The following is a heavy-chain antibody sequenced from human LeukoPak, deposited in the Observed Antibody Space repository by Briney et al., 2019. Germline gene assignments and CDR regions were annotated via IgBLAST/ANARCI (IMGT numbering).Heavy chain of an antibody. J-gene: IGHJ3*02. CDR3: ARAGGWARGDYKAHAFDI. Sequence: ASVKVSCKASGYTFTNFGISWVRQAPGQGLEWMGWISVYKGDTNYAQILQGRVTMTTDTSTSTDYMELRRLTSDDTAVYYCARAGGWARGDYKAHAFDIWGQGTMVTVSS. CDR1: GYTFTNFG. V-gene: IGHV1-18*01. D-gene: IGHD6-19*01. CDR2: ISVYKGDT.